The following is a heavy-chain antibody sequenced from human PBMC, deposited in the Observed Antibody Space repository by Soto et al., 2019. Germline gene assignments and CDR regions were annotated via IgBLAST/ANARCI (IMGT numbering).Heavy chain of an antibody. CDR2: ISGSGGST. D-gene: IGHD3-10*01. CDR3: AKGTTYYYGSGSFPYLDY. Sequence: GGSLRLSCAASGFTFSSYGMQWVRQAPGKGLEWVSAISGSGGSTYYADSVKGRFTISRDNSKNTLYLQMNSLRAEDTAVYYCAKGTTYYYGSGSFPYLDYWGLGTLVTVSS. V-gene: IGHV3-23*01. CDR1: GFTFSSYG. J-gene: IGHJ4*02.